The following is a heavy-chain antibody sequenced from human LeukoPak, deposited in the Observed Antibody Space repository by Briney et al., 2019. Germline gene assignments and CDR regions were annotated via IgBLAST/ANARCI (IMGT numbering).Heavy chain of an antibody. Sequence: GESLKISCKGSGYSFTSYWIGWVRQMPGKGLEWMGIIYPGDSDTRYSPSFQGQVTISADKSISAAYLQWSSLKASDTAMYYCARHEAAAPDAFDIWGQGTMVTVSS. J-gene: IGHJ3*02. V-gene: IGHV5-51*01. D-gene: IGHD6-13*01. CDR2: IYPGDSDT. CDR3: ARHEAAAPDAFDI. CDR1: GYSFTSYW.